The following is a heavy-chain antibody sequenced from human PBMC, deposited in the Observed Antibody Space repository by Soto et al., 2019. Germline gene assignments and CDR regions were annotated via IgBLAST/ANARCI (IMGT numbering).Heavy chain of an antibody. CDR1: GGSISSGDYY. CDR2: IYYSGST. Sequence: SETLSLTCTVSGGSISSGDYYWNWIRQPPGKGLEWIGSIYYSGSTYYNPSLKSRVTISVDTSKNQFSLKLSSVTAADTAVYYCARDLFRAYGSGSYQQYYYGMDVWGQGTTVTVSS. CDR3: ARDLFRAYGSGSYQQYYYGMDV. D-gene: IGHD3-10*01. J-gene: IGHJ6*02. V-gene: IGHV4-39*07.